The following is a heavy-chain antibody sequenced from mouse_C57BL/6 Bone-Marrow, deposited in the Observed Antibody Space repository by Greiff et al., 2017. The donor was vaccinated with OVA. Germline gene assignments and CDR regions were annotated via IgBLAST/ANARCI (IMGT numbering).Heavy chain of an antibody. D-gene: IGHD1-1*01. CDR1: GFNIQDYY. CDR3: TLYYYGSSPWY. Sequence: EVQLQQSGAELVRPGASVKLSCTASGFNIQDYYMHWVKQRPEQGMEWIGRIDPEDGDTEYAPKFQGKATMTADTSSNTAYLQLSSLTSEDTAVYYCTLYYYGSSPWYWGQGTTLTVSS. V-gene: IGHV14-1*01. J-gene: IGHJ2*01. CDR2: IDPEDGDT.